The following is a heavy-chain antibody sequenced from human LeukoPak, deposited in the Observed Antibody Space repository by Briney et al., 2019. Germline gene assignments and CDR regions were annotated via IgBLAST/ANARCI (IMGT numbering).Heavy chain of an antibody. CDR2: IWYDGSNK. J-gene: IGHJ4*02. Sequence: GGSLRLSCAASGFTFSSYGMHRVRQAPAKGLEWVAVIWYDGSNKYYKDSVKGRFTISRDNSKNTLYLQMNSLRAEDTAVYYCARGQYSPDYWGQGTLVTVSS. D-gene: IGHD2-15*01. CDR3: ARGQYSPDY. CDR1: GFTFSSYG. V-gene: IGHV3-33*01.